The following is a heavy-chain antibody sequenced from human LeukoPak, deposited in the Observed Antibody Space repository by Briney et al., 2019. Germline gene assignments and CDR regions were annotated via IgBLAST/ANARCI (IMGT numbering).Heavy chain of an antibody. J-gene: IGHJ4*02. CDR3: AADSPVSMAHSFDY. CDR2: IKSKVNGETI. CDR1: GFTFSNYA. V-gene: IGHV3-15*01. D-gene: IGHD2-21*01. Sequence: GGSLRLSCAASGFTFSNYAMTWVRQAPGKGLEWVGRIKSKVNGETIDYAAPVKDRFTISRDDSGTTLYLQMNGLKTEDTAVYFCAADSPVSMAHSFDYWGQGLLVTVSS.